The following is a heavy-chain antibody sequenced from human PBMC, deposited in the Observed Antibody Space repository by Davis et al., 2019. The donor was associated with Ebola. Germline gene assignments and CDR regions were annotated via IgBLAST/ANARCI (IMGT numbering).Heavy chain of an antibody. V-gene: IGHV6-1*01. CDR1: GDSVSGHNGA. D-gene: IGHD1-26*01. CDR3: VRGWGRTGMGV. Sequence: HSQTLSLTCAISGDSVSGHNGAWNWIRQSPSRGLEWLGRTYYSSKWFNDYAVSVKSRITINPDTSKNQFSLQLSSVTPEDTAVYYCVRGWGRTGMGVWGQGTTVIVSS. CDR2: TYYSSKWFN. J-gene: IGHJ6*02.